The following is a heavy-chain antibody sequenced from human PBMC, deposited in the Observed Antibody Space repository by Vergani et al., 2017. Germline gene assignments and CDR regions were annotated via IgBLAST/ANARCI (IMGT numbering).Heavy chain of an antibody. J-gene: IGHJ4*02. Sequence: QVQLVESGGGVVQPGRSLRLSCAASGFTFSSYGMHWVRQAPGKGLEWVAVIRYDGSNKYYADSVKGRFTISRDNSKNTLYLQMNSLRAEDTAVYYCARGRVGSGWGLVGYWGQGTLVTVSS. D-gene: IGHD6-19*01. CDR3: ARGRVGSGWGLVGY. CDR2: IRYDGSNK. V-gene: IGHV3-33*01. CDR1: GFTFSSYG.